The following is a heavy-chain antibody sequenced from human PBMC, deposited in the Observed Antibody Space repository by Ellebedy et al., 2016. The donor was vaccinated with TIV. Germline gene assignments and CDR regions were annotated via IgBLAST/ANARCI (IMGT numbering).Heavy chain of an antibody. V-gene: IGHV3-23*01. CDR2: ISGSGGST. D-gene: IGHD1-26*01. CDR1: GFTFSSYA. CDR3: AKDLELLLVWDY. J-gene: IGHJ4*02. Sequence: GESLKISXAASGFTFSSYAMSWVRQAPGKGLEWVSAISGSGGSTYYADSVKGRFTISRDNSKNTLYLQMNSLRAEDTAVYYCAKDLELLLVWDYWGQGTLVTVSS.